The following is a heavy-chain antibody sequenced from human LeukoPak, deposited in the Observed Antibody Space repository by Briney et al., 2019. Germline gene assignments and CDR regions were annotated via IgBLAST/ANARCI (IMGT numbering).Heavy chain of an antibody. J-gene: IGHJ3*02. Sequence: EASVKVSCKASGYTFTSYGISWVRQAPGQGLEWMGWISAYNGNTNYAQKLQGRVTMTTDTSTGTAYMELRSLRSDDTAVYYCARDLRPYITMIVVYAFDIWGQGTMVTVSS. CDR3: ARDLRPYITMIVVYAFDI. CDR2: ISAYNGNT. V-gene: IGHV1-18*01. CDR1: GYTFTSYG. D-gene: IGHD3-22*01.